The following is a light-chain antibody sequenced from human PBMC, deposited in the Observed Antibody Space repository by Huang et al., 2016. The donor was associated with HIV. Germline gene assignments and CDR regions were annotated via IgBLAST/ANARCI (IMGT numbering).Light chain of an antibody. Sequence: EIVLTQSPATLSVSPGERATLAWRASQSVSRNLAWFQQKPGRTPRPRIYDASIRPFDVPARFSGSVSGTEVTLTISGLQSEDFAVYYCHQYNNWPPMWTFGQGTKVEV. CDR2: DAS. V-gene: IGKV3-15*01. J-gene: IGKJ1*01. CDR1: QSVSRN. CDR3: HQYNNWPPMWT.